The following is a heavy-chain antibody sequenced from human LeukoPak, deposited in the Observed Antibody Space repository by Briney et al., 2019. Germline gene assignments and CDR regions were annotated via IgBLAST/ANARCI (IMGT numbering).Heavy chain of an antibody. CDR1: GFTFSSYA. J-gene: IGHJ4*02. V-gene: IGHV3-74*03. CDR2: IDNAGSIT. Sequence: PGGSLRLSCAASGFTFSSYAMSWVRQAPGKGLEWVSRIDNAGSITTYADSVKGRFTISRDNAENTLYLQMNSLRVEGTAVYYCVRSAFHAGSGNYYDYWGQGTLVTVSS. CDR3: VRSAFHAGSGNYYDY. D-gene: IGHD3-22*01.